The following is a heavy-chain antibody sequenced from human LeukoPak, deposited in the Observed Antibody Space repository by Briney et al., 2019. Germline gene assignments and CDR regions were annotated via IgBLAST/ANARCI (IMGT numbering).Heavy chain of an antibody. CDR2: INHSGRT. V-gene: IGHV4-34*01. CDR1: GDSLSGYY. CDR3: ATESGFNDY. J-gene: IGHJ4*02. Sequence: SETLSLTCAVYGDSLSGYYWSWIRQPPGKGLEWIGEINHSGRTNYSPSLKSRVTISVDTSNKQFSLKLSSVTAADTAVYYCATESGFNDYWGQGTLVTVSS. D-gene: IGHD3-3*01.